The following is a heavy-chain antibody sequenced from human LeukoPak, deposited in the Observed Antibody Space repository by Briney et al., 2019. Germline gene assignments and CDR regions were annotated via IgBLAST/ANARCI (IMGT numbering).Heavy chain of an antibody. CDR1: GYTSTVSN. CDR2: INPNSGGT. V-gene: IGHV1-2*02. J-gene: IGHJ5*02. CDR3: ARDGVVWSRSRGYCSCRSSYWYAP. Sequence: ASVKDSSKDPGYTSTVSNMYSGRQAPGQGLEWMGWINPNSGGTNYAQKFQGRVTMTRDTSISTAYMELNRLRSDHTAVYFCARDGVVWSRSRGYCSCRSSYWYAPWGQGTLVTVSS. D-gene: IGHD2-15*01.